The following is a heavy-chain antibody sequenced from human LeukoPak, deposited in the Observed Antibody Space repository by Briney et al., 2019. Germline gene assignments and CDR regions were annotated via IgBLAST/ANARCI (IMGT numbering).Heavy chain of an antibody. Sequence: PSETLSLTCTVSGGSISSYCWSWIRQPPGKGLEWIGEINHSGSTNYNPSLKSRVTISVDTSKDQFSLKLSSVTAADTAVYYCARGARFSGAYYFDYWGQGTMVTVSS. V-gene: IGHV4-34*01. CDR1: GGSISSYC. CDR2: INHSGST. D-gene: IGHD3-3*01. CDR3: ARGARFSGAYYFDY. J-gene: IGHJ4*02.